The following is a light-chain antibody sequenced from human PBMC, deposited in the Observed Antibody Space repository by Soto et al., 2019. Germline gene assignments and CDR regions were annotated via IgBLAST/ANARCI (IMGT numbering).Light chain of an antibody. V-gene: IGLV4-69*01. CDR1: SGHSSYA. CDR2: LNSDGSH. CDR3: QTWGTDIHVV. Sequence: QPVLTQSPSASASLGASVKLTCTLSSGHSSYAIAWHQQQPEKGPRYLMKLNSDGSHLKGDGIPDRLSGSSSRAERYLTISSLQSEDEADYYCQTWGTDIHVVFGGGTKVTVL. J-gene: IGLJ2*01.